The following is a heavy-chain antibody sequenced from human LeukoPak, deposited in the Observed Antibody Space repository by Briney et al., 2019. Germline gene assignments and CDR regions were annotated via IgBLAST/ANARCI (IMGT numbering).Heavy chain of an antibody. Sequence: GGSLRLSCDVSGFTVRTTYMSWVRQPPGKGLEWVSILYRAGATYYADAVKGRFTISRHDSKNALFLHMDGLRPEDTAVYYCARGDYYDDCGYSAWGQGTLVTVSA. CDR3: ARGDYYDDCGYSA. J-gene: IGHJ5*02. CDR2: LYRAGAT. V-gene: IGHV3-53*04. CDR1: GFTVRTTY. D-gene: IGHD3-16*01.